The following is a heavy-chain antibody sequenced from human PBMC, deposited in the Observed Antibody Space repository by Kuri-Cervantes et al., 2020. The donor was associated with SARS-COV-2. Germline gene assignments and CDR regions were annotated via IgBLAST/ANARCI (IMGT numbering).Heavy chain of an antibody. CDR3: ARSRPIPGGYCFDY. Sequence: SETLSLTCAVYGGSFSGYYWSWIRQPPGKGLEWIGEINHSGSTNYNPSLKSRVTISVDTSKNQFSLKLSSVTAADTAVYYCARSRPIPGGYCFDYWGLGTLVIVSS. D-gene: IGHD2-21*01. V-gene: IGHV4-34*01. CDR2: INHSGST. J-gene: IGHJ4*02. CDR1: GGSFSGYY.